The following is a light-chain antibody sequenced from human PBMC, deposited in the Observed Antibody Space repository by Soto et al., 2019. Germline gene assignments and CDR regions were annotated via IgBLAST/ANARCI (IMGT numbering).Light chain of an antibody. J-gene: IGKJ2*01. CDR1: QTIGNW. CDR2: DAS. CDR3: QQYDSYSYT. Sequence: IQMTQSPSPLSASVGDRVTITCRASQTIGNWLAWYQQKTGKDPKLLIYDASSLERGVPSRFSGSRSGTEFTLTISSLQPDDFATYYCQQYDSYSYTFGQGTKLEIK. V-gene: IGKV1-5*01.